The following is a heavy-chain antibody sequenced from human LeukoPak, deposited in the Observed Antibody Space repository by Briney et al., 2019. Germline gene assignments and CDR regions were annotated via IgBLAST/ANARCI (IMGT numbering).Heavy chain of an antibody. CDR2: IYHSGST. Sequence: SETLSLTCTVSGYSISSGYYWGWIRQPPGKGLEWIGSIYHSGSTYYNPSLKSRVTISVDTSKNQFSLKLSSVTAADTAVYYCASRMTTVTTSDYWGQGTLVTVSS. D-gene: IGHD4-17*01. V-gene: IGHV4-38-2*02. J-gene: IGHJ4*02. CDR3: ASRMTTVTTSDY. CDR1: GYSISSGYY.